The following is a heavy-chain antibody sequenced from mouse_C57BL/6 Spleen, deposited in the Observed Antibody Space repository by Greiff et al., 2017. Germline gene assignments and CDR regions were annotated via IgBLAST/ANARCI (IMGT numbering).Heavy chain of an antibody. D-gene: IGHD1-1*01. V-gene: IGHV1-15*01. CDR3: TREGIYYYGSSYC. Sequence: QVQLQQSGAELVRPGASVTLSCKASGYTFTDYEMHWVKQTPVHGLEWIGAIDPETGGTAYNQKFKGKAILTADKSSSTAYMELRSLTSEDSAVYYCTREGIYYYGSSYCWGQGTTLTVSS. CDR1: GYTFTDYE. CDR2: IDPETGGT. J-gene: IGHJ2*01.